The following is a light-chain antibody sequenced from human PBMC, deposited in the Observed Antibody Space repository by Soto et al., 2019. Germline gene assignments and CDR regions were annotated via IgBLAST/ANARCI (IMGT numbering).Light chain of an antibody. CDR1: SSNIGAGYD. Sequence: QSVLTQPPSVSAAPGQKVTISCSGSSSNIGAGYDVHWYQQLPGTAPKRLIYGNSNRPSGVPDRFSGSKSGTSASLAITGLQAEDEADYYCQSYDSSLSALFGGGTKLTVL. CDR3: QSYDSSLSAL. CDR2: GNS. J-gene: IGLJ3*02. V-gene: IGLV1-40*01.